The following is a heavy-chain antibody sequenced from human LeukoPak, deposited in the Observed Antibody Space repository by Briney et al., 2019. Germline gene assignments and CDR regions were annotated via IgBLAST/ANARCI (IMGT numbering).Heavy chain of an antibody. J-gene: IGHJ4*02. V-gene: IGHV4-4*07. D-gene: IGHD2-8*01. CDR2: ISTRGST. Sequence: PETLSLTCTVSGGSISSYYWSWTRQPAGKGLEWIGRISTRGSTSYNPSLKSRVTMSLDTSKNQFSLILTSVTAADTAVYYCARDKGVAVDYWGQGTLVTVSS. CDR1: GGSISSYY. CDR3: ARDKGVAVDY.